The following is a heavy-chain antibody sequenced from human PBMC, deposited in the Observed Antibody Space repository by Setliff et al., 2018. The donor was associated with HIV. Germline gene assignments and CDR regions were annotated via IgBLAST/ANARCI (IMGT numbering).Heavy chain of an antibody. Sequence: PSETLSLTCTVSGGSISSGSYYWSWIRQPAGKGLEWIGHIYTSGSTNYNPSLKSRGTISVDTSTNQFSLKLSSVTAADTAVYYCARGRRSSGWYVYHWGQGTLVTVSS. D-gene: IGHD6-19*01. CDR3: ARGRRSSGWYVYH. CDR1: GGSISSGSYY. J-gene: IGHJ4*02. CDR2: IYTSGST. V-gene: IGHV4-61*09.